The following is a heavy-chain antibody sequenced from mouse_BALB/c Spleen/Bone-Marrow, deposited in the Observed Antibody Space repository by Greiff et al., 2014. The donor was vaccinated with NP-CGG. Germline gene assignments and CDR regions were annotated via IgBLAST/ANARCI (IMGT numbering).Heavy chain of an antibody. CDR3: TKPSFYYGSSYWYFDV. D-gene: IGHD1-1*01. V-gene: IGHV14-3*02. Sequence: VQLQQPGAELVKPGASVKLSCTASGFNIKDTFMHWVKQRPEQGLEWIGRIDPANGDTKYDPKFQGKATITADTSSNTAYLQLSSLTSEDTAVYYCTKPSFYYGSSYWYFDVWGVGTTVTVSS. CDR2: IDPANGDT. J-gene: IGHJ1*01. CDR1: GFNIKDTF.